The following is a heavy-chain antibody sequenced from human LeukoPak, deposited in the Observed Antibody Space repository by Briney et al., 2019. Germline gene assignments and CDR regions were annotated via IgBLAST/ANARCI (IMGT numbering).Heavy chain of an antibody. CDR2: IIPILGIA. CDR3: ASQNGSNGGMDV. J-gene: IGHJ6*02. CDR1: VGTFSSYA. Sequence: SVKVSCKASVGTFSSYALSWVRQAPGQGREWMGRIIPILGIANYAQKFQGRVTITADKSTSTAYMELGSLRSEDTAVYYCASQNGSNGGMDVWGQGTTVTVSS. V-gene: IGHV1-69*04. D-gene: IGHD4/OR15-4a*01.